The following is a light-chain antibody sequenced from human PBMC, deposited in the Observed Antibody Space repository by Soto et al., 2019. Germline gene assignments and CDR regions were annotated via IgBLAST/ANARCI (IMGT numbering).Light chain of an antibody. CDR1: QSSSIW. CDR2: DAS. Sequence: IQYPSPRPGSGKNRVKITCRARQSSSIWLAWYQQKPGKAPKLLIYDASILESGVPSRFSGSGSGTEFTLTISSLQPDDFATYYCQQYNSYRTFGQGTKVDIK. J-gene: IGKJ1*01. V-gene: IGKV1-5*01. CDR3: QQYNSYRT.